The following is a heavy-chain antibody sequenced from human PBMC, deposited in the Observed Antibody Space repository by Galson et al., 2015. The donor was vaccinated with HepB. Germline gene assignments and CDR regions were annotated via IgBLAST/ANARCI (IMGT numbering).Heavy chain of an antibody. CDR3: TDFEDN. CDR1: GFSFSDFW. CDR2: ITCDGSGK. V-gene: IGHV3-30*03. D-gene: IGHD2/OR15-2a*01. Sequence: SLRLSCAASGFSFSDFWMSWVRQAPGKGLEWVAVITCDGSGKYYADSVKGRFTISRDNSKNTLYLQIDSLSAEDTAVYYCTDFEDNWGHGTLVTVPS. J-gene: IGHJ4*01.